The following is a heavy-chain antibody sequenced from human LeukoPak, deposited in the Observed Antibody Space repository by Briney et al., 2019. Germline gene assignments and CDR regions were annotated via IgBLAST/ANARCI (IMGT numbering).Heavy chain of an antibody. CDR2: ISSSTSHI. Sequence: GGSLTLSCALSGLTFSSYNMNWVRQAPGKGLEWVSSISSSTSHIYYADSVTGSFTISRDNAKNSLYLQMNSLRAEDTAVYYCARWSIAAAPPVYHFDYWGQGTLVTVSS. V-gene: IGHV3-21*01. CDR1: GLTFSSYN. D-gene: IGHD6-13*01. J-gene: IGHJ4*02. CDR3: ARWSIAAAPPVYHFDY.